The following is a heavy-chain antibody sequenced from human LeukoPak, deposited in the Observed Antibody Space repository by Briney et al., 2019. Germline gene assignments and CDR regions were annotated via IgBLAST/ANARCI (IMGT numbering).Heavy chain of an antibody. V-gene: IGHV4-31*03. J-gene: IGHJ6*02. D-gene: IGHD6-13*01. CDR3: ARDAHSSSWYYYYGMDV. Sequence: SETLSLTGTVSGGSISSGAYYWSWIRQHPGKGLEWIGYIYYSGSTYYNPSLKSRVTISVDTSKNQFSLKLSSVTAADTAVYYCARDAHSSSWYYYYGMDVWGQGTTVTVSS. CDR1: GGSISSGAYY. CDR2: IYYSGST.